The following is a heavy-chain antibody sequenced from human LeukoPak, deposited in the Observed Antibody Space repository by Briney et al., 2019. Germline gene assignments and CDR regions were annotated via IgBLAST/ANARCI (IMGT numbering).Heavy chain of an antibody. D-gene: IGHD6-19*01. CDR1: GFTFRNHW. CDR3: ARDSSGWAFDY. CDR2: INQDGSEN. V-gene: IGHV3-7*01. Sequence: GGSLRLSCAASGFTFRNHWMGWVRQAPGRGLEWVASINQDGSENYYVDSVKGRFTISRDNAKNSLYLQMNSLRAVDTAVYYCARDSSGWAFDYWGQGTRVTVSS. J-gene: IGHJ4*02.